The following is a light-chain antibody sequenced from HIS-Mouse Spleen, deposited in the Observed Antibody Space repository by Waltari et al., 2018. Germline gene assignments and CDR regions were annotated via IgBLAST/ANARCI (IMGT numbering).Light chain of an antibody. Sequence: EIVMTQSPATLSVSPGERATLSCRASQSVSSNLDWYQQKPDQTPRLPIYGAYTRSNGIPARFSGSGSGTEFTLTISSMQSEDFAVYYCQQYNNWRTWTFGQGTKVEIK. CDR1: QSVSSN. V-gene: IGKV3-15*01. CDR2: GAY. J-gene: IGKJ1*01. CDR3: QQYNNWRTWT.